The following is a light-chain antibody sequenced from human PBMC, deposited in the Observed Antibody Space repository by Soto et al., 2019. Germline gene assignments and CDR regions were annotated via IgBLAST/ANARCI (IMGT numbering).Light chain of an antibody. V-gene: IGKV2-28*01. CDR1: EMLLHSNGYNY. CDR2: LGS. J-gene: IGKJ1*01. Sequence: DIVMTQSPLSLPVTPGEPASISCISSEMLLHSNGYNYLDWYLQKPGQSPQLLIYLGSNRSSGVPDRFSGSGSGTDFTLKISRVEAEDVGVYYCMQALQTPWTFGQGTKVDIK. CDR3: MQALQTPWT.